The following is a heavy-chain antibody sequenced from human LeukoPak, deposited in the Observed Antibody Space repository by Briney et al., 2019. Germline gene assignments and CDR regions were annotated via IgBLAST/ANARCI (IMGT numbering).Heavy chain of an antibody. CDR1: GGTYSTYS. Sequence: GGSLRLSCAASGGTYSTYSMNWVRQAPGQGLEWVSYISSSSSTKYYADSVKGRFTISRDNAKNSLYLQMNSLTDEDTAVYYCARGGLIAAAVTGDYWGQGTLVTVSS. J-gene: IGHJ4*02. CDR2: ISSSSSTK. CDR3: ARGGLIAAAVTGDY. D-gene: IGHD6-13*01. V-gene: IGHV3-48*02.